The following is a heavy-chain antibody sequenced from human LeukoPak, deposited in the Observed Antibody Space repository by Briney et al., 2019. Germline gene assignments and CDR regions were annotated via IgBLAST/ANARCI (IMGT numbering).Heavy chain of an antibody. CDR3: AKDLTGTYGFDF. V-gene: IGHV3-48*04. Sequence: PGGSLRLSCAASGFTFSSYAMSWVRKAPGKGLEWLSHISGSGRTIHYADSVKGRLTASRDTAKNSLYLQMNDLRVEDTAVYYCAKDLTGTYGFDFWGQGTMVTVSS. D-gene: IGHD7-27*01. CDR1: GFTFSSYA. CDR2: ISGSGRTI. J-gene: IGHJ3*01.